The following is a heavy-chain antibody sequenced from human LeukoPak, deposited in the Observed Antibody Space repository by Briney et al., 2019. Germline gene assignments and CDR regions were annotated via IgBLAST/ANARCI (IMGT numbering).Heavy chain of an antibody. Sequence: SETLSLTCAVSGGSISSSNWWSWVRQPPGKGLEWIGEIYHSGSTNYNPSLKSRVTISVDKSKNQFSLKLSSVTAADTAVYYCARAISGGILHFDYWGQGTLDTVSS. CDR3: ARAISGGILHFDY. D-gene: IGHD1-26*01. CDR2: IYHSGST. CDR1: GGSISSSNW. J-gene: IGHJ4*02. V-gene: IGHV4-4*02.